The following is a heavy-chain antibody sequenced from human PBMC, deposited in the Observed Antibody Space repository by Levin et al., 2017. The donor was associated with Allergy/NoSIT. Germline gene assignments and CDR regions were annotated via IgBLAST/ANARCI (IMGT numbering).Heavy chain of an antibody. D-gene: IGHD1-26*01. CDR2: IKPDSGDT. CDR1: GYTFTDYY. V-gene: IGHV1-2*02. Sequence: ASVKVSCTASGYTFTDYYIHWVRQAPGPGLEWMGWIKPDSGDTKYAQKFQGRVTMTRDTSSNTAYMELIRLTSDDTATYYCSRVGSTSSWVYWGQGSLVTVSS. J-gene: IGHJ4*02. CDR3: SRVGSTSSWVY.